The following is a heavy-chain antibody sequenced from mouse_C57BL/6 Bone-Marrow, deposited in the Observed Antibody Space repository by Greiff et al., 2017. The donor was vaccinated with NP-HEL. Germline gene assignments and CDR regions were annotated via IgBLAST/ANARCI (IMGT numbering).Heavy chain of an antibody. CDR3: ASFSGVSFDY. Sequence: EVMLVESGGGLVKPGGSLKLSCAASGFTFSSYAMSWVRQTPEKRLEWVATISDGGSYTYYPDNVKGRFTISRDNAKNNLYLQMSHLKSEDTAMYYCASFSGVSFDYWGQGTTLPVSS. J-gene: IGHJ2*01. CDR2: ISDGGSYT. D-gene: IGHD3-1*01. V-gene: IGHV5-4*03. CDR1: GFTFSSYA.